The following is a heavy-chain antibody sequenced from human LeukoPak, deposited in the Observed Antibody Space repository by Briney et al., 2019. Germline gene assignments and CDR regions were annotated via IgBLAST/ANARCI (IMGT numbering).Heavy chain of an antibody. Sequence: PGGSLRLSCSASGXTLXSNXXHXVXXAPXXXXXYVSAISYNGGSTYYADSVKGRFTISRDNSKNTLYLQMSSLRAEDTAVFYCVRRTANHFDYWGQGTLVTVSS. D-gene: IGHD2-21*02. CDR3: VRRTANHFDY. CDR2: ISYNGGST. J-gene: IGHJ4*02. CDR1: GXTLXSNX. V-gene: IGHV3-64D*09.